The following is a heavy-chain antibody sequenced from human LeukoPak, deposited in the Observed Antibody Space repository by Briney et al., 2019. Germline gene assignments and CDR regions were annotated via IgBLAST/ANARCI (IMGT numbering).Heavy chain of an antibody. V-gene: IGHV3-7*01. Sequence: PGGSLRPSCAASGFTFSIYWMSWVRQAPGKGLEWVANIKQAGSDKYYVDSVKGRFTISRDNAKNSLYLQMNSLRAEDTAVYYCARDFWSGYFHKVEGLNWFDPWGQGTLVTVSS. CDR2: IKQAGSDK. CDR1: GFTFSIYW. J-gene: IGHJ5*02. D-gene: IGHD3-3*01. CDR3: ARDFWSGYFHKVEGLNWFDP.